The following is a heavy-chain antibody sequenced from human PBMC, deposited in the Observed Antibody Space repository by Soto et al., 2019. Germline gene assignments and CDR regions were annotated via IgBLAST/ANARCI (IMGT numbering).Heavy chain of an antibody. J-gene: IGHJ4*02. Sequence: ASVKVSCKASGYTFTSYTMHWVRQAPGQRLEWMGCINAGNGNTKYSQKFQGRVTIIRDTSASTAYMELSSLRSEDTAVYFCARQWKSFSSGWSHWGQGTLVTVSS. V-gene: IGHV1-3*01. CDR2: INAGNGNT. CDR3: ARQWKSFSSGWSH. CDR1: GYTFTSYT. D-gene: IGHD6-19*01.